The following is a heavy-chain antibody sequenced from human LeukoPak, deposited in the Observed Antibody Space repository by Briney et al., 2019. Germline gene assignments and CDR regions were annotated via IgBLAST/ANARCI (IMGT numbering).Heavy chain of an antibody. CDR1: GVSISSSSYY. D-gene: IGHD6-19*01. Sequence: PSETLSLTCTVSGVSISSSSYYWGWIRQPPGKGLEWIGSIYYSGSTYYNPSLKSRVTISVDTSKNQFSLKLSSVTAADTAVYYCARLSIAVIWGQGTLVTVSS. CDR3: ARLSIAVI. CDR2: IYYSGST. J-gene: IGHJ4*02. V-gene: IGHV4-39*01.